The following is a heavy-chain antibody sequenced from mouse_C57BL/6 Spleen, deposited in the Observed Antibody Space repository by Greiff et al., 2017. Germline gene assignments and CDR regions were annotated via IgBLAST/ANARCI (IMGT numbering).Heavy chain of an antibody. V-gene: IGHV1-82*01. Sequence: VHLVESGPELVKPGASVKISCKASGYAFSSSWMNWVKQRPGKGLEWIGRIYPGDGDSTYNGQFKGKATLTADKSSSTAYMQLSSMTSEDSAVYFCASDDGGFAYWGQGTLVTVSA. CDR2: IYPGDGDS. J-gene: IGHJ3*01. CDR3: ASDDGGFAY. CDR1: GYAFSSSW. D-gene: IGHD2-3*01.